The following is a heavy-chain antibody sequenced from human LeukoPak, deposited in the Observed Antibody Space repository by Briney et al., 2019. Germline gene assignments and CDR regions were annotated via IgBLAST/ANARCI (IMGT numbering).Heavy chain of an antibody. Sequence: GGSLRLSCAASGFTFSNYAMNWVRQAPGKGLEWVSSISSSSSYIYYADSVKGRFTISRDNAKNSLYLQMNSLRAEDTAVYYCARDRRIAVAGTTVYNWFDPWGQGTLVTVSS. CDR1: GFTFSNYA. CDR3: ARDRRIAVAGTTVYNWFDP. CDR2: ISSSSSYI. J-gene: IGHJ5*02. V-gene: IGHV3-21*01. D-gene: IGHD6-19*01.